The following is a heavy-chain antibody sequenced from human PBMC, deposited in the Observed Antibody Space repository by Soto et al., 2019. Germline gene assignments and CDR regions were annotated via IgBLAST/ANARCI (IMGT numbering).Heavy chain of an antibody. CDR3: ARDRVIASASTPQSGGILYYFDY. Sequence: SVKVTCKDSGGTFSSCAITWVRQAPGQGLEWMGGIIPIFGTANYAQKFQGRVTITADESTSTAYMELSSLRSEDTAVYYCARDRVIASASTPQSGGILYYFDYWGQGTLVTVSS. J-gene: IGHJ4*02. CDR1: GGTFSSCA. D-gene: IGHD2-15*01. V-gene: IGHV1-69*13. CDR2: IIPIFGTA.